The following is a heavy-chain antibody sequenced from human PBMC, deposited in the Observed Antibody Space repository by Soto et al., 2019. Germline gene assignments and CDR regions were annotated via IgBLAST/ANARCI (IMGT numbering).Heavy chain of an antibody. V-gene: IGHV3-30-3*01. CDR1: GFTFGGYA. Sequence: GGSLILSCATSGFTFGGYAMHWVRQATGKGLEWVAVISYDGSNRYYADSVKGRFTISRDNSKNTLYLQMNSLRAEDTAVYYCARAFVLVTVRSYYGLDVWDQGNMVAVYS. CDR3: ARAFVLVTVRSYYGLDV. D-gene: IGHD3-3*01. J-gene: IGHJ6*02. CDR2: ISYDGSNR.